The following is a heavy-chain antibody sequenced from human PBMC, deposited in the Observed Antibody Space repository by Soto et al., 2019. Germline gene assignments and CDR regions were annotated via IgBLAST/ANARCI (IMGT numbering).Heavy chain of an antibody. CDR1: GFTFSGYA. J-gene: IGHJ3*02. D-gene: IGHD3-22*01. CDR2: ISGSGGSK. CDR3: AKAPPYYYDSNDAFDI. Sequence: GGSLRLSCAASGFTFSGYAMIWVRQAPGKGLERVPAISGSGGSKYYADSVKGRFTISRDNSKNTLYLQMNSLRAEDTAVYYCAKAPPYYYDSNDAFDIWGQGTMVTVSS. V-gene: IGHV3-23*01.